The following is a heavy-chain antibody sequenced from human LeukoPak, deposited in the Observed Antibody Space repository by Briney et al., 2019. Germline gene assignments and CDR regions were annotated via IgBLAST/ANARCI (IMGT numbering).Heavy chain of an antibody. CDR3: AMPKDGTVDY. CDR2: IYHSGST. Sequence: KPSETLSLTCAVSGYSISSGYYWGWIRQPPGKGLEWIGSIYHSGSTYYNPSLKSRVTISVDTSKNQFSLKLSSVTAADTAVYYCAMPKDGTVDYWGQGTLVTVSS. D-gene: IGHD1-1*01. J-gene: IGHJ4*02. V-gene: IGHV4-38-2*01. CDR1: GYSISSGYY.